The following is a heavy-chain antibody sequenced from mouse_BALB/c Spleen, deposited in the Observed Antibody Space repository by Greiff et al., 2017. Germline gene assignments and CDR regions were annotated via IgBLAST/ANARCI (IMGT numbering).Heavy chain of an antibody. Sequence: EVQRVESGGGLVQPGGSRKLSCAASGFTFSSFGMHWVRQAPEKGLEWVAYISSGSSTIYYADTVKGRFTISRDNPKNTLFLQMTSLRSEDTAMYYCARLGSPDYWGQGTTLTVSS. CDR2: ISSGSSTI. CDR3: ARLGSPDY. CDR1: GFTFSSFG. J-gene: IGHJ2*01. D-gene: IGHD4-1*01. V-gene: IGHV5-17*02.